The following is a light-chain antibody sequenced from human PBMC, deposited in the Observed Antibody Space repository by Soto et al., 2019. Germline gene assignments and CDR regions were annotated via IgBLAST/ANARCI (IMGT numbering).Light chain of an antibody. CDR2: DAS. CDR1: QPVNTF. J-gene: IGKJ2*03. V-gene: IGKV1-5*01. CDR3: QQYKNYSYS. Sequence: IQMTQSPSTMSASVGDSVTISCRASQPVNTFLAWYQQKPGGAPKVVIFDASNLGSGVPSRFSGSGFGTEFTLSITSLQPDDFATYYCQQYKNYSYSFGQGTKLEIK.